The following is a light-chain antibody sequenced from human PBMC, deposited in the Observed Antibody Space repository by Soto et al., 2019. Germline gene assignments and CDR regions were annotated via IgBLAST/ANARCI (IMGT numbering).Light chain of an antibody. Sequence: QSVLTQPPSASGTPGQRVTISCSGSGSNIGSNYVYWYQQLPGTAPKLLIYSNNQRPSGVPDRFSGSKSGTSASLAISGRRSEDEADYYCAAWDDSLSGRYVFGTGTKVTVL. CDR2: SNN. J-gene: IGLJ1*01. CDR3: AAWDDSLSGRYV. CDR1: GSNIGSNY. V-gene: IGLV1-47*02.